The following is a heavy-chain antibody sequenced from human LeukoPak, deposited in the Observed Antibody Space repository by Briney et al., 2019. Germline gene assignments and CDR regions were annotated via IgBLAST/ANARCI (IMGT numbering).Heavy chain of an antibody. CDR3: AKELLYYYYMDV. D-gene: IGHD1-26*01. V-gene: IGHV3-30*02. Sequence: PGRSLRLSCAASGFTFSSHGMHWVRQAPGKGLEWVAFIRYDGSNKYYADSVKGRFTISRDNSKNTLYLQMNSLRAEDTAVYYCAKELLYYYYMDVWGKGTTVTVSS. CDR1: GFTFSSHG. J-gene: IGHJ6*03. CDR2: IRYDGSNK.